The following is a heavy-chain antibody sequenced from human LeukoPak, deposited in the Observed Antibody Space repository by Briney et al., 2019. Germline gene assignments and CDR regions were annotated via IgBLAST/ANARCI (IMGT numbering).Heavy chain of an antibody. D-gene: IGHD2-2*01. J-gene: IGHJ4*02. Sequence: SVKVSCKASGGTFSSYAISWVRQAPGQGLERMGGIIPIFGTANYAQKFQGRVTITTDESTSTAYMELSSLRSEDTAVYCCARDAPSYCSSTSCYQGDYWGQGTLVTVSS. CDR1: GGTFSSYA. CDR3: ARDAPSYCSSTSCYQGDY. V-gene: IGHV1-69*05. CDR2: IIPIFGTA.